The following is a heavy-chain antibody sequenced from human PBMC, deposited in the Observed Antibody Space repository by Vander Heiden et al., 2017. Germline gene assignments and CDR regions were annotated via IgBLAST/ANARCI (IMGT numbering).Heavy chain of an antibody. CDR3: ARTRAARLGMDV. J-gene: IGHJ6*02. CDR1: GGSISSSHYY. Sequence: QLKLQESGPGLVKHSETLSLTCTVSGGSISSSHYYWAWLRQPPGKGLEWIGSIYYSGITYYNPSLKSRVTVSVDTSKNQFSLKLSSVTAADTAVYYCARTRAARLGMDVWGQGTTVTVSS. V-gene: IGHV4-39*01. CDR2: IYYSGIT. D-gene: IGHD6-6*01.